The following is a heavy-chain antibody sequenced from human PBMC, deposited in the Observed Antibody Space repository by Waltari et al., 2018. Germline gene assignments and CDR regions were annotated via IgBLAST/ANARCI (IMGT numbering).Heavy chain of an antibody. J-gene: IGHJ3*02. CDR1: GFTFSSYG. CDR3: AKGSRDGYIADAFDI. CDR2: ISYDGSNK. D-gene: IGHD5-12*01. Sequence: QVQLVESGGGVVQPGRSLRLSCAASGFTFSSYGMHWVRQAPGKGLEWVAVISYDGSNKYYADSVKGRFTISRDNSKNTLYLQMNSLRAEDTAVYYCAKGSRDGYIADAFDIWG. V-gene: IGHV3-30*18.